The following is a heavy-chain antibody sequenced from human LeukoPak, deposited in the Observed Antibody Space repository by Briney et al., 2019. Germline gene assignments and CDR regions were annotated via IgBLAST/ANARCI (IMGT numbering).Heavy chain of an antibody. CDR1: GGSISSSSYY. Sequence: KPSETLSLTCTVSGGSISSSSYYWSWIRQPAGKGLEWIGRIYTSGSTNYNPSLKSRVTMSVDTSKNQFSLKLSSVTAADTAVYYCARGRRSNDDAFDIWGQGTMVTVSS. CDR3: ARGRRSNDDAFDI. V-gene: IGHV4-61*02. CDR2: IYTSGST. J-gene: IGHJ3*02. D-gene: IGHD6-13*01.